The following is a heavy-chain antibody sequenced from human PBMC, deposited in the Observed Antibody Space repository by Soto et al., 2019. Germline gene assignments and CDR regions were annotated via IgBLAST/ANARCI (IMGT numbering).Heavy chain of an antibody. CDR3: ARDGRYYDILTGYYRDYYYYGMDV. Sequence: QVQLVQSGAGVKKPGASVKVSCKASGYTFTGYYMHWVRQAPGQGLEWMGWINPNSGGTNYAQKFQGRVSMTRYASISTAYMELGRLRSDDTAVYYCARDGRYYDILTGYYRDYYYYGMDVWGQGTTVTVSS. D-gene: IGHD3-9*01. CDR1: GYTFTGYY. J-gene: IGHJ6*02. V-gene: IGHV1-2*02. CDR2: INPNSGGT.